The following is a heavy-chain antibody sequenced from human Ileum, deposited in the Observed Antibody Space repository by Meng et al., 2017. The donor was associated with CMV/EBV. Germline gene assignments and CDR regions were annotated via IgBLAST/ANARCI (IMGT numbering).Heavy chain of an antibody. CDR1: GFTFSSPA. V-gene: IGHV3-30-3*01. CDR3: ARGQSSGWYGASDY. Sequence: SGFTFSSPALHWVRHPPGKGLESVAIISYDGSNKYYVDSVKGRFTISRDNSKNTLYLQMNSLRGEDTGVYYCARGQSSGWYGASDYWGQGTLVTVSS. CDR2: ISYDGSNK. J-gene: IGHJ4*02. D-gene: IGHD6-19*01.